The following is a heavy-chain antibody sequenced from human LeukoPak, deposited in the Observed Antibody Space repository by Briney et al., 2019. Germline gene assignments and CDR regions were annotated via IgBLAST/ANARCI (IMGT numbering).Heavy chain of an antibody. CDR3: ARDKHYYDSSNYV. V-gene: IGHV3-20*04. CDR2: INWNGGTT. D-gene: IGHD3-22*01. CDR1: GLTFNDYG. Sequence: GGSLRLSCAASGLTFNDYGMSWVRHGPGKGLEWVSGINWNGGTTGYADSVRGRFTISRDNAKNSLYLQMNSLRAEDTALYYCARDKHYYDSSNYVWGQGNLVTVSS. J-gene: IGHJ4*02.